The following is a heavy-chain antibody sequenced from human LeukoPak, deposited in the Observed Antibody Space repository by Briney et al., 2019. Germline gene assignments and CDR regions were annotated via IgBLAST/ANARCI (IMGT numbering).Heavy chain of an antibody. D-gene: IGHD1-26*01. CDR2: IYYSGST. V-gene: IGHV4-59*12. Sequence: KPTETLSLTCTVSGGSISSYYWSWIRQPPGKGLEWIGYIYYSGSTYYNPSLKSRVTISVDTSKNQFSLKLSSVTAADTAVYYCARAGGSYYIDYFDYWGQGTLVTVSS. CDR1: GGSISSYY. J-gene: IGHJ4*02. CDR3: ARAGGSYYIDYFDY.